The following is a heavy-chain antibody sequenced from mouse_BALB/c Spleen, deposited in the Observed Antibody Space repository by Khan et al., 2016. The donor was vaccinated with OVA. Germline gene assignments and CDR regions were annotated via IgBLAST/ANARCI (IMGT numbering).Heavy chain of an antibody. Sequence: QVQLKQSGPELVKPGASVKISCKTSGYTFTNSWINWVKQRPGQGPEWIGRIYPGDGNTHYNGKFRGKASLTADTSSSTAHMQLSSLTSVDSAVYFCARDGNRDYWGQGTTLTVSS. D-gene: IGHD2-1*01. CDR3: ARDGNRDY. CDR1: GYTFTNSW. CDR2: IYPGDGNT. J-gene: IGHJ2*01. V-gene: IGHV1-82*01.